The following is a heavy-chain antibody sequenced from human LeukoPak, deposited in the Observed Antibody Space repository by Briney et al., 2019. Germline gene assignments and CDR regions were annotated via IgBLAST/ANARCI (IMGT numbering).Heavy chain of an antibody. V-gene: IGHV4-30-4*01. D-gene: IGHD3-10*01. CDR3: ARTITMVRGVSYYFDY. CDR2: IYYSGST. CDR1: GGSISSGDYY. Sequence: TSQTLSLTCTVSGGSISSGDYYWSWIRQPPGKGLEWIGCIYYSGSTDYNPSLKSRVSISADTSKNQFSLKLRSVTDADTAVYYCARTITMVRGVSYYFDYWGQGTLVTVSS. J-gene: IGHJ4*02.